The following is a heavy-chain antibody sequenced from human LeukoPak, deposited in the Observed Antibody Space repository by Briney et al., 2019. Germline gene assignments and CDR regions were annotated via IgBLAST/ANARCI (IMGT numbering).Heavy chain of an antibody. CDR2: IYTSGST. J-gene: IGHJ6*03. CDR3: ARAPQATVTSYSYYYMDV. V-gene: IGHV4-61*02. CDR1: RGSISSGDYS. D-gene: IGHD4-11*01. Sequence: TSQTLSLTCTVSRGSISSGDYSWSWIRQPAGKGLERIGRIYTSGSTNYNPSLKSRVTISVDTSKNQFSLNLSSVTAADTAVYYCARAPQATVTSYSYYYMDVWGKGTTVTVSS.